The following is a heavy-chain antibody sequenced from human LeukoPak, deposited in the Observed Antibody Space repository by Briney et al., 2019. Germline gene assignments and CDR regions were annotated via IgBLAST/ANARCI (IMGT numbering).Heavy chain of an antibody. CDR3: ARDRCSGGSCFAAYYYYGMDV. D-gene: IGHD2-15*01. J-gene: IGHJ6*02. Sequence: GASVKVSCKASGYTFTSYGISWVRQAPGRGLEWMGWISAYNGNTNYAQKLQGRVTMTTDTSTSTAYMELRSLRSDDTAVYYCARDRCSGGSCFAAYYYYGMDVWGQGTTVTVSS. CDR2: ISAYNGNT. V-gene: IGHV1-18*01. CDR1: GYTFTSYG.